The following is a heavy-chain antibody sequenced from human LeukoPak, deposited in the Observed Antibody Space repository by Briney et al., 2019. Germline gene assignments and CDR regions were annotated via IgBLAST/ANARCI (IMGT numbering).Heavy chain of an antibody. V-gene: IGHV3-33*01. CDR3: ARDSCSSTSCPLRGLDY. Sequence: GGSLRLSCAASGFTFSSYGMHWVRQAPGKGLEWVAVIWYDGSNKYYADSVKGRFTISRDNSKNTLYLQMNSLRAEDTAVYYCARDSCSSTSCPLRGLDYWGQGTLVTVSS. D-gene: IGHD2-2*01. CDR1: GFTFSSYG. CDR2: IWYDGSNK. J-gene: IGHJ4*02.